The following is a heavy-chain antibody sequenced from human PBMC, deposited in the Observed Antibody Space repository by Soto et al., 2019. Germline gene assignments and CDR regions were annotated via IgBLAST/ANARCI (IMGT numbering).Heavy chain of an antibody. CDR1: GYTFTSYG. CDR2: ISAYNGNT. D-gene: IGHD5-12*01. V-gene: IGHV1-18*04. Sequence: ASVKVSCKASGYTFTSYGISWVRQAPGRGLEWMGWISAYNGNTNYAQKLQGRVTMTTDTSTSTAYMELRSLRSDDTAVYYCARAGGYRKADYYYYGMDVWGQGTTVTVSS. J-gene: IGHJ6*02. CDR3: ARAGGYRKADYYYYGMDV.